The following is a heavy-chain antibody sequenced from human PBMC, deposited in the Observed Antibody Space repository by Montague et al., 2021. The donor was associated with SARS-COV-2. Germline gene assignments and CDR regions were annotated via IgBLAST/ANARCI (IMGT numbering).Heavy chain of an antibody. D-gene: IGHD2-21*01. CDR3: ARAFVVVIAIDAFDI. CDR1: GGSISSGGYY. CDR2: IYYSGST. V-gene: IGHV4-31*11. J-gene: IGHJ3*02. Sequence: TLSLTCAVSGGSISSGGYYWSWIRQHPGKGLAWIGYIYYSGSTYYNPSLKSRVTISVDTSKNQFSLKLSSVTAADTAVYYCARAFVVVIAIDAFDIWGRGTMVTVSS.